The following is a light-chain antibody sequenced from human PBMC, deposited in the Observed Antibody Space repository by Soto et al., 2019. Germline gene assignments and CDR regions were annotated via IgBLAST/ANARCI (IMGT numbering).Light chain of an antibody. CDR2: KAS. CDR1: QTISSW. CDR3: QHYNSYSEA. Sequence: DIRMTQSPATLSGSLGDRVTITWGASQTISSWLAWYQQKKGKAPKLLIYKASTLKSGVPSRFSGSGYGTEFNLTISSLQTDDFATYYCQHYNSYSEAFGQGTKVDIK. V-gene: IGKV1-5*03. J-gene: IGKJ1*01.